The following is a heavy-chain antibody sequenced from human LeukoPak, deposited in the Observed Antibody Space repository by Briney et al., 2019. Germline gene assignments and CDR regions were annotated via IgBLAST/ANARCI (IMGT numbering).Heavy chain of an antibody. Sequence: GGSLRLSCAASGFTFSSYAMHWVRQAPGKGLEYVSAISSNGGSTYYANSVKSRFTISRDNSKNTLYLQMGSLRAEDMAVYYCASSPSYYDFWRGFDYWGQGTLVTVSS. D-gene: IGHD3-3*01. CDR2: ISSNGGST. J-gene: IGHJ4*02. V-gene: IGHV3-64*01. CDR1: GFTFSSYA. CDR3: ASSPSYYDFWRGFDY.